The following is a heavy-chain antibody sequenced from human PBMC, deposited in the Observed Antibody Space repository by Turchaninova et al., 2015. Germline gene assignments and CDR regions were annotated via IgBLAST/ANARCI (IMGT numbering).Heavy chain of an antibody. CDR1: GGSISRSSDY. CDR3: ARMRGRRVPSDDFDI. CDR2: IHYSGTT. J-gene: IGHJ3*02. Sequence: QVQFQESGPGLVKHSETLSRPCTVSGGSISRSSDYWGWIRQPPGKGLEWIGSIHYSGTTYYNPPLTSRVTISVDTFNNQFSLMLSSVTAADTAVYYCARMRGRRVPSDDFDIWGQGTMVTVSS. V-gene: IGHV4-39*01.